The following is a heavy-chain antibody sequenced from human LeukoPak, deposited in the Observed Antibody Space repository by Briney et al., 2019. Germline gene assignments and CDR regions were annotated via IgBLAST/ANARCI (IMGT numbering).Heavy chain of an antibody. CDR2: INPNSGGT. V-gene: IGHV1-2*02. CDR3: ARGDCSGTSCDYGQQLVEVY. CDR1: GYTFTGYY. Sequence: GASVKVSCKASGYTFTGYYMHWVRQAPGQGLEWMGWINPNSGGTNYAQKFQGRVTMTRDTSISTAYMELSRLRSDDTAVYYCARGDCSGTSCDYGQQLVEVYWGQGTLVTVSS. D-gene: IGHD2-2*01. J-gene: IGHJ4*02.